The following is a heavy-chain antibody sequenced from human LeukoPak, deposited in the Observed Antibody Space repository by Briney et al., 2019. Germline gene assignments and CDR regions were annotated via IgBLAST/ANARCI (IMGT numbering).Heavy chain of an antibody. Sequence: PGGSLRLSCVASGFPFSSYWMTWVRQAPGKGLEWVANIKQDGSKKSYVDSVKGRFTISRDNAKNSLYLRMNSLRAEDTAVYYCASHYGDYSPGIDYWGQGTLVTVSS. CDR2: IKQDGSKK. V-gene: IGHV3-7*03. CDR3: ASHYGDYSPGIDY. CDR1: GFPFSSYW. J-gene: IGHJ4*02. D-gene: IGHD4-17*01.